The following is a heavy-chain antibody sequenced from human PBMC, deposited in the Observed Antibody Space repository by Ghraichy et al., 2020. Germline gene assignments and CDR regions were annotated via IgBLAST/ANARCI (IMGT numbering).Heavy chain of an antibody. Sequence: SVKVSCKASGGTFRNYAISWVRQAPGQGLEWMGGIIPIFPIRNYAQKFQGRVTITADTSTSTAYMELSSLRSEDTAVYYCARVPTGNGDYEAYFDYWGQGTLVTVSS. CDR1: GGTFRNYA. J-gene: IGHJ4*02. CDR3: ARVPTGNGDYEAYFDY. D-gene: IGHD4-17*01. CDR2: IIPIFPIR. V-gene: IGHV1-69*10.